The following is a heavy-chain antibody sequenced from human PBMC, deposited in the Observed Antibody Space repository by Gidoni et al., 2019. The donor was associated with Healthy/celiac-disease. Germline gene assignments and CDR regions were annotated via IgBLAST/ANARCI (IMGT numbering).Heavy chain of an antibody. V-gene: IGHV1-69*06. CDR3: ASHPDIVVSFGYYYGMDV. Sequence: QVQLVQSGAVVKKPGSSVKVSCKASGGTFSSYAISWVRQAPGQGREWMGGTIPSFGTANYAQKFQGRVTITADKSTSTAYMELSSLRSEDTAVYYCASHPDIVVSFGYYYGMDVWGKGTTVTVSS. J-gene: IGHJ6*04. D-gene: IGHD2-15*01. CDR2: TIPSFGTA. CDR1: GGTFSSYA.